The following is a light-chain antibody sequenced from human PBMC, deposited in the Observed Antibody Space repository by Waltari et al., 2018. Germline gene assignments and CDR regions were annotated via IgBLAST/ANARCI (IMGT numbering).Light chain of an antibody. Sequence: QSALTQPASVSGSPGQSIHISCTGTSSDVGAYNYVSCYQQPPGKAPKPMIYEVSNRPSGVSNRFSGSKSGNTASLTISGLQAEDEADYYCSSYTSSSTLVFGGGTKLTVL. J-gene: IGLJ2*01. V-gene: IGLV2-14*01. CDR3: SSYTSSSTLV. CDR2: EVS. CDR1: SSDVGAYNY.